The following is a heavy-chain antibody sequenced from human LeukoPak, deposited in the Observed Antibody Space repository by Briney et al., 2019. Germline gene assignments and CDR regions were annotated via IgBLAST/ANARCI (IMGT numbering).Heavy chain of an antibody. D-gene: IGHD6-13*01. CDR1: GGSISTYY. V-gene: IGHV4-59*01. J-gene: IGHJ4*02. CDR3: ARTGSWYYYFDY. Sequence: SETLSLTCTVSGGSISTYYWTWIRQPPGKGLEWIGYIYHSGNTNYNPSLKGRVTISVDTSKNQFSLKLNSVTAADTAVYYCARTGSWYYYFDYWGQGTLVTVSS. CDR2: IYHSGNT.